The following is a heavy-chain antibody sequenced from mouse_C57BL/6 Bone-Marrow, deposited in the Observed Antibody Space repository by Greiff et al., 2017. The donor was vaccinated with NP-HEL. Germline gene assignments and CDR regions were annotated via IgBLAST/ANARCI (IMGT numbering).Heavy chain of an antibody. CDR1: GYSFTDYN. V-gene: IGHV1-39*01. Sequence: ESGPELVKPGASVKISCKASGYSFTDYNMNWVKQSNGKSLEWIGVINPNYGTTSYNQKFKGKATLTVDQSSSTAYMQLNSLTSEDSAVYYCARGDYYGSSYVSFAYWGQGTLVTVSA. J-gene: IGHJ3*01. D-gene: IGHD1-1*01. CDR3: ARGDYYGSSYVSFAY. CDR2: INPNYGTT.